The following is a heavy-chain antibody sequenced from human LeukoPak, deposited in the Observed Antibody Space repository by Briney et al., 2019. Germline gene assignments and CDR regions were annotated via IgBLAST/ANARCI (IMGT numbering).Heavy chain of an antibody. V-gene: IGHV4-59*01. CDR1: GASISSYY. CDR2: IYYSGST. CDR3: ARSLHIWGSYRSFEY. J-gene: IGHJ4*02. D-gene: IGHD3-16*02. Sequence: SETLSLTCTVSGASISSYYWSWIRQPPGKGLDWIGYIYYSGSTNYNPSLKSRVTISVDTSKNQFSLSLSSVTAADTAVYYCARSLHIWGSYRSFEYWGQGTLVTVSS.